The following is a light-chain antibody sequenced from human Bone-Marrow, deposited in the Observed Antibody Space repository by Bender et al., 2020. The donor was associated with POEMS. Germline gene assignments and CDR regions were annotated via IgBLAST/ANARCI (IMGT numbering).Light chain of an antibody. CDR1: SSNIGAHA. CDR2: SSH. Sequence: QSVLTQPPSASGTPGQRVTISCSGGSSNIGAHAVNWYQHLPGTAPKLLIYSSHRRPSEVPDRFSGSRSGTSAFLAISGVQSEDEADSYCAVCDDSLHGWVFGGGTKLTGL. V-gene: IGLV1-44*01. CDR3: AVCDDSLHGWV. J-gene: IGLJ3*02.